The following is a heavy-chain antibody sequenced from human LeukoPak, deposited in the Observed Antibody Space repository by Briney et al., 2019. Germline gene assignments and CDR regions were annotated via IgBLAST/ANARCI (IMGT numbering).Heavy chain of an antibody. J-gene: IGHJ3*02. Sequence: ASVKVSCKASGYTFTSYGISWVRQAPGQGLEWMGWISAYNGNTNYAQKLQGRVTMTTDTSTSTAYMELRSLRSDDTAVYYCARDNWGSVSYAFDIWGQGTMVTVSS. CDR1: GYTFTSYG. V-gene: IGHV1-18*01. D-gene: IGHD7-27*01. CDR3: ARDNWGSVSYAFDI. CDR2: ISAYNGNT.